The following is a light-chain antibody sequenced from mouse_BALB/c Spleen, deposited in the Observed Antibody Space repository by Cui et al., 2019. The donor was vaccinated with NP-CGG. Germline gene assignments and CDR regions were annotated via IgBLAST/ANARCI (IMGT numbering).Light chain of an antibody. CDR3: ALWYSNHWV. Sequence: QAVFTQESAPTTSPGETVTLTCRSSTGAVTTSNYANWVQEKPEHLFTGLIGGTNNRAPGVPARFSGSLIGDKAALTITRAQTEDEAIYFCALWYSNHWVFGGGTKLTVL. CDR2: GTN. CDR1: TGAVTTSNY. V-gene: IGLV1*01. J-gene: IGLJ1*01.